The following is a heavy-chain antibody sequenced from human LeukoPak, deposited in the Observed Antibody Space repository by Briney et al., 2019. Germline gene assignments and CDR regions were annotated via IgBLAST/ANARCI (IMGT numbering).Heavy chain of an antibody. CDR2: ISSSGSTI. CDR3: ARHLSGVTGYTYGRGIDY. D-gene: IGHD5-18*01. Sequence: GTLRLSCAASGFTFSSYGMSWVRQAPGKGLEWVSYISSSGSTIYYADSVKGRFTISRDNAKTSLYLQMNSLRAEDTAVYYCARHLSGVTGYTYGRGIDYWGQGTLVTVSS. V-gene: IGHV3-48*04. CDR1: GFTFSSYG. J-gene: IGHJ4*02.